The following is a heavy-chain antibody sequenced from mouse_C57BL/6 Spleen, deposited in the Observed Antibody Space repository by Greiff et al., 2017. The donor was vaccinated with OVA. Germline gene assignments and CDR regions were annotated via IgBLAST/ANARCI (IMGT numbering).Heavy chain of an antibody. CDR2: IDPETGGT. D-gene: IGHD1-1*01. CDR1: GYTFTDYE. Sequence: QVQLQQSGAELVRPGASVTLSCKASGYTFTDYEMHWVKQTPVHGLEWIGAIDPETGGTAYNQKFKGKAILTADKSSSTAYMELRSLTSEDSAVYYCTRRGITTGYYYAMDDWGQGTSVTVSS. J-gene: IGHJ4*01. V-gene: IGHV1-15*01. CDR3: TRRGITTGYYYAMDD.